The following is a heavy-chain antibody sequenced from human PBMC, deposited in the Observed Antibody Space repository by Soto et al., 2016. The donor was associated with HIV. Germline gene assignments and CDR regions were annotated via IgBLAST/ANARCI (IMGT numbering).Heavy chain of an antibody. V-gene: IGHV1-18*04. CDR1: GYTFTDYY. CDR2: ITANTGDT. D-gene: IGHD3-10*01. CDR3: ARSLGSRGDY. Sequence: QVQLVQSGAEVKKPGASVKVSCQTSGYTFTDYYMHWVRQAPGQGLEWMGWITANTGDTNYAQNLQGRVTMSTDTSTSTAYMELRSLRSDDTAVYYCARSLGSRGDYWGQGTLVTVSS. J-gene: IGHJ4*02.